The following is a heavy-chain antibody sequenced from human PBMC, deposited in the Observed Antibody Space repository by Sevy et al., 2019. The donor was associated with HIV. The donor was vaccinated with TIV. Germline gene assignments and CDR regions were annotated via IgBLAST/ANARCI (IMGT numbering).Heavy chain of an antibody. CDR3: ARDGNYYDSSGYPYYFDY. V-gene: IGHV3-33*01. J-gene: IGHJ4*02. Sequence: GESLKISCAASGFTFSSYGMHWVRQAPGKGLEWVAVIWYDGSNKYYAASVKGRFTISRDNSKNTLYLQMNSLRAEDTAVYYCARDGNYYDSSGYPYYFDYWGQGTLVTVSS. CDR1: GFTFSSYG. D-gene: IGHD3-22*01. CDR2: IWYDGSNK.